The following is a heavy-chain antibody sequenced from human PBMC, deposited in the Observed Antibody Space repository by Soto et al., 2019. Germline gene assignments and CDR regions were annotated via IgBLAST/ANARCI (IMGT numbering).Heavy chain of an antibody. V-gene: IGHV3-23*01. CDR2: ISGSGGST. CDR1: GFTFSSYT. Sequence: GGSLRLSCAASGFTFSSYTMNWVRQAPGKGLEWVSAISGSGGSTYYADSVKGRFTISRDNSKNTLYLQMNSLRAEDTAVYYCAKITYYYDSSGYSHRYFQHWGQGTLVTVSS. D-gene: IGHD3-22*01. CDR3: AKITYYYDSSGYSHRYFQH. J-gene: IGHJ1*01.